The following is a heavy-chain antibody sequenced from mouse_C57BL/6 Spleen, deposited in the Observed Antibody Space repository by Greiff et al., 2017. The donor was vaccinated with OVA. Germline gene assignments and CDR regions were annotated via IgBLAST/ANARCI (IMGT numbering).Heavy chain of an antibody. D-gene: IGHD1-1*01. Sequence: DVQLQESGPELVKPGASVKISCKASGYSFTGYYMNWVKQSPEKSLEWIGEINPSTGGTTYNQKFKAKATLTVDKSSSTAYMQLKSLTSEDSAVYYCARRAITTVVEGWGQGTLVTVSA. V-gene: IGHV1-42*01. J-gene: IGHJ3*01. CDR1: GYSFTGYY. CDR3: ARRAITTVVEG. CDR2: INPSTGGT.